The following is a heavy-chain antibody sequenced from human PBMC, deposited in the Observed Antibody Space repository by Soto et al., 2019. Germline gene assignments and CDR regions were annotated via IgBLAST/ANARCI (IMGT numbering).Heavy chain of an antibody. V-gene: IGHV3-23*01. CDR1: GFTFSSYA. Sequence: GGSLRLSCEASGFTFSSYAMNWVRQAPGKGLEWISVIRGSGGATYFADSVKGRFVISRDNSKNTLYLHINSLRAEDTAIYYCAKATLRVVHPLVFDYWGQGSLVTVSS. CDR3: AKATLRVVHPLVFDY. D-gene: IGHD3-3*01. CDR2: IRGSGGAT. J-gene: IGHJ4*02.